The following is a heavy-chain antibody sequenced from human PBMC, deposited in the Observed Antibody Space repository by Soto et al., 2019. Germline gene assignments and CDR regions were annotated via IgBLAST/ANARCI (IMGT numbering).Heavy chain of an antibody. Sequence: EVQLVESGGGLVQPGGSLRLSCAASGFTVSSNYMSWVRQAPGKGLEWVSVIYSGGSTYYADSVKGRFTISRDNSKNTLYLQMNSLRAEDTAVYDCAREWGTDYGMDVWGQGTTVTVSS. D-gene: IGHD3-16*01. CDR2: IYSGGST. CDR1: GFTVSSNY. J-gene: IGHJ6*02. CDR3: AREWGTDYGMDV. V-gene: IGHV3-66*01.